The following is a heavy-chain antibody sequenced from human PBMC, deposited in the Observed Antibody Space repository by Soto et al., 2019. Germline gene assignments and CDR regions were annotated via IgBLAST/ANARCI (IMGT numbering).Heavy chain of an antibody. V-gene: IGHV1-69*13. J-gene: IGHJ5*02. CDR2: IIPIFGTA. D-gene: IGHD2-15*01. CDR3: ARKGYCSGRSCLSFDP. Sequence: SVKVSCKASGGTFSSYAISWVRQAPGQGLEWMGGIIPIFGTANYAQKFQGRVTITADESTSTAYMELSSLRSEDTAVYYCARKGYCSGRSCLSFDPWGQGTLVTVSS. CDR1: GGTFSSYA.